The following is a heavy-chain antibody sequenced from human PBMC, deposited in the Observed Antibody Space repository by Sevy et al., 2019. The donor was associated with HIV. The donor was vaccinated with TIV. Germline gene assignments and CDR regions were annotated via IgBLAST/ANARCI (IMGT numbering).Heavy chain of an antibody. Sequence: GGSLRLSCVTSGFTFRTSGMHWVRQSPGKGLEWVAIISYDEAHKNYADSVRGRFSISKDNSKNTLYLQMSSLKTEDTPGYYCAKDYSAGITFVRKAYRARGDYSDYWGQGTQVTVSS. CDR3: AKDYSAGITFVRKAYRARGDYSDY. CDR1: GFTFRTSG. D-gene: IGHD3-10*01. V-gene: IGHV3-30*18. J-gene: IGHJ4*02. CDR2: ISYDEAHK.